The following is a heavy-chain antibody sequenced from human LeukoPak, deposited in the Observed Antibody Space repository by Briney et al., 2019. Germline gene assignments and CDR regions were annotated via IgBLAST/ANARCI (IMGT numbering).Heavy chain of an antibody. CDR2: TSGTGGLT. D-gene: IGHD4-23*01. CDR1: GFTFGSYA. J-gene: IGHJ3*02. Sequence: PGGSLRLSCAASGFTFGSYAMSWVRQAPGKGLEWVSSTSGTGGLTYYADSVKGRFTISRDNFKNTLYLQMNSLRVEDTAVYYCAKSYGGNVRDAFDIWGQGTVVTVSS. CDR3: AKSYGGNVRDAFDI. V-gene: IGHV3-23*01.